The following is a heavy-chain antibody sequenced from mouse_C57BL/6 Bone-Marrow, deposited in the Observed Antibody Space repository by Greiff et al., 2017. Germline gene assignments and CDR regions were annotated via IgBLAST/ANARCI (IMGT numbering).Heavy chain of an antibody. CDR3: ARWDYGSSYAMDY. V-gene: IGHV1-18*01. CDR2: INPNNGGT. CDR1: GYTFTDYN. J-gene: IGHJ4*01. Sequence: VQLQQSGPELVKPGASVKIPCKASGYTFTDYNMDWVKQSHGKSLEWIGDINPNNGGTIYNQKFKGKATLTVDKSSSTAYMELRSLTSEDTAVXYCARWDYGSSYAMDYWGQGTSVTVSS. D-gene: IGHD1-1*01.